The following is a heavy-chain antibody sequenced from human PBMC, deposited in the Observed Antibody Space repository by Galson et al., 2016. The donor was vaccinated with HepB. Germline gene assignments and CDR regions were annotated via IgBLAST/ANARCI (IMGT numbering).Heavy chain of an antibody. V-gene: IGHV4-4*07. J-gene: IGHJ3*02. CDR2: LYISGNT. Sequence: SETLSLTCIVSGGYISSYYWSWIRQPAGKGLEWIGRLYISGNTDYNPSLKSRVTMSQDTSRNQFSLKLTSVTAADTAVYFCARVPCTSTTCNDDAFDILGQGTMVTVSS. CDR3: ARVPCTSTTCNDDAFDI. CDR1: GGYISSYY. D-gene: IGHD2-2*01.